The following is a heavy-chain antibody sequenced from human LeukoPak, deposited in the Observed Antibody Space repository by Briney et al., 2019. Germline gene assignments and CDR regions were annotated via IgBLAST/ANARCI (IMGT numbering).Heavy chain of an antibody. CDR2: INHSGST. Sequence: SETLSLTCAVYGGSFSGYYWSWILQPPGKGLEWIGEINHSGSTNYNPSLKSRVTISVDTSKNQFSLKLSSVTAADTAVYYCARKNPRTNIVGAVPRYWFDPWGQGALVTVSS. J-gene: IGHJ5*02. D-gene: IGHD1-26*01. CDR1: GGSFSGYY. CDR3: ARKNPRTNIVGAVPRYWFDP. V-gene: IGHV4-34*01.